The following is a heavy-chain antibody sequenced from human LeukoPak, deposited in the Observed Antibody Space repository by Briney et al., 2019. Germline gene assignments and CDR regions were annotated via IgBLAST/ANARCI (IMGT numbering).Heavy chain of an antibody. Sequence: PSETLSLTCAVSGGSISSENYSWSWIRQPPGKDLEWIGYIYPSGSTYHNPSLKSRVTIVVDTSKNQFSLKLSSVTAADTAVYYCARSGLLVWFGEALDAFDIWGQGTMVTVSS. V-gene: IGHV4-30-2*02. CDR3: ARSGLLVWFGEALDAFDI. CDR2: IYPSGST. CDR1: GGSISSENYS. D-gene: IGHD3-10*01. J-gene: IGHJ3*02.